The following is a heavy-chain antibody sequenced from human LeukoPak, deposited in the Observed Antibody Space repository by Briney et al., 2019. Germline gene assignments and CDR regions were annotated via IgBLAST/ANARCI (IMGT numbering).Heavy chain of an antibody. CDR2: IKQDGSEK. V-gene: IGHV3-7*01. Sequence: PGGSLRLSCAASGFTFSSYWMSWVRQAPGKGLEWVANIKQDGSEKYYVDSVKGRFTISRDNSKNTLYLQMNSLRAEDTAVYYCARDAYSSGWTYYYSYYMDVWGKGTTVTVSS. D-gene: IGHD6-19*01. J-gene: IGHJ6*03. CDR3: ARDAYSSGWTYYYSYYMDV. CDR1: GFTFSSYW.